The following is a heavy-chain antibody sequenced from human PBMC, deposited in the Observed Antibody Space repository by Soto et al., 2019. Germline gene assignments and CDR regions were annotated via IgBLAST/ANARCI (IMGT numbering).Heavy chain of an antibody. CDR2: IYATGTT. D-gene: IGHD1-1*01. J-gene: IGHJ5*02. Sequence: PSETLSLTCTVSGASISGFYWSWIRKSAGKGLEWIGRIYATGTTDYNPSLKSRVMMSVDTSKKQFSLKLRSVTAADTAVYYCVRDGTKSLRDWFDPWGQGISVTVSS. V-gene: IGHV4-4*07. CDR3: VRDGTKSLRDWFDP. CDR1: GASISGFY.